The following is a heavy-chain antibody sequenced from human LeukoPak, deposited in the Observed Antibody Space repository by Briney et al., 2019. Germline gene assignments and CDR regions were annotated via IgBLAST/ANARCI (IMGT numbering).Heavy chain of an antibody. CDR1: GFIFSHHG. J-gene: IGHJ4*02. CDR2: IRTDGVTT. V-gene: IGHV3-23*01. Sequence: GGSLRLSCAASGFIFSHHGMNWVRQAPGKGLEWVSGIRTDGVTTYYADSVKGRFIISRDNSKNTVYLQMNSLSAEDAAVYYCARMDNLYSGTYHSDYWGQGTLVTVSS. D-gene: IGHD1-26*01. CDR3: ARMDNLYSGTYHSDY.